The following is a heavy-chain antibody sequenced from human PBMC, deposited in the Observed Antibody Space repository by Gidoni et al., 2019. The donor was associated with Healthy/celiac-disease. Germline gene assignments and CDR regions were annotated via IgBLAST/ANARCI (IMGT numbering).Heavy chain of an antibody. Sequence: QVQLQESGPGLVKPSETLSLTCTVSGGSVRSGSYYWSWIRQPPGKGLEWIGYIYYSGSTNYNPSLKSRVTISVDTSKNQFSLKLSSVTAADTAVYYCARDRNDFWSGAYYYGMDVWGQGTTVTVSS. CDR1: GGSVRSGSYY. D-gene: IGHD3-3*01. CDR3: ARDRNDFWSGAYYYGMDV. V-gene: IGHV4-61*01. J-gene: IGHJ6*02. CDR2: IYYSGST.